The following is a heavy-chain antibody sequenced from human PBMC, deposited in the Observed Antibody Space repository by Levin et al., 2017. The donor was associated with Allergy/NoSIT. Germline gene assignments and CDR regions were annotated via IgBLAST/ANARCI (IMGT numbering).Heavy chain of an antibody. CDR2: VYWDDDK. CDR1: GFSLSTRGVG. Sequence: SGPTLVKPTQTLTLTCTFSGFSLSTRGVGVGWVRQPPGKALEWLALVYWDDDKRYNPSLKTKVTIIKDTSKNHVVLILANMDPVDTATYFCAHRLHHNCFDAWGQGILVSVSS. CDR3: AHRLHHNCFDA. V-gene: IGHV2-5*02. J-gene: IGHJ5*02.